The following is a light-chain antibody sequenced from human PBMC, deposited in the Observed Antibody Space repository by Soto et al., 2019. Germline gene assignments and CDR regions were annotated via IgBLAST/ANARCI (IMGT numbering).Light chain of an antibody. CDR3: PQYNNWPLT. CDR2: GAS. Sequence: EIVMTQSPATLSVSPGERATLSCRASQSVSSNLAWYQQKPGQAPRLLIYGASTRATGFPARFSGSGSGTEFTLTISSLQSEDFAVYYCPQYNNWPLTFCGGTKVDIK. V-gene: IGKV3-15*01. CDR1: QSVSSN. J-gene: IGKJ4*01.